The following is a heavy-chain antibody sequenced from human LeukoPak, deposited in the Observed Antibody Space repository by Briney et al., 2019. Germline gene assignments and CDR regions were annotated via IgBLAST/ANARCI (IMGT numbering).Heavy chain of an antibody. CDR3: AREMATSPLFDY. CDR2: ISYDGSNK. Sequence: GGSLRLSCAASGFTFSSYAMHWVRQAPGKGLEWVAVISYDGSNKYYADSVKGRFTISRDNSKNTLYLQMNSLRAEDTAVYYCAREMATSPLFDYWGQGTLVTVSS. D-gene: IGHD5-24*01. J-gene: IGHJ4*02. CDR1: GFTFSSYA. V-gene: IGHV3-30*04.